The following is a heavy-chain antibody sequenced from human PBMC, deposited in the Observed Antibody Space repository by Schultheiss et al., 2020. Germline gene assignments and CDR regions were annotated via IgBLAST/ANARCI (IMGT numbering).Heavy chain of an antibody. CDR1: GGSISSYY. CDR3: ARDNGQDYIDY. CDR2: IYYSGST. Sequence: SQTLSLTCTGSGGSISSYYWSWIRQPPGKGLEWIGYIYYSGSTNYNPSLKSRVTMSVDTSKNLFSLKLSSVTAADTAVYYFARDNGQDYIDYWGQGTLVTVAS. V-gene: IGHV4-59*01. J-gene: IGHJ4*02.